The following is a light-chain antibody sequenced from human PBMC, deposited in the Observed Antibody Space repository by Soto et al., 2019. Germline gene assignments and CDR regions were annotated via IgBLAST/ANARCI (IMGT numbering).Light chain of an antibody. CDR2: DVS. J-gene: IGKJ5*01. Sequence: AIQVTQSPSSLSASVGDRVTITCRASQDIRGALAWYQQKPGKAPKLLIYDVSTVQSGVPSRFSGRGSGTDFTLTITSLQPEDFASYYCQQFNIYPITFGQGTRLDI. CDR3: QQFNIYPIT. CDR1: QDIRGA. V-gene: IGKV1-13*02.